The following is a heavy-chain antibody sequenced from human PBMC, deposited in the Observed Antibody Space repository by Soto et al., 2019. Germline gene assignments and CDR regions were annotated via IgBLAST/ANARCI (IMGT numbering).Heavy chain of an antibody. Sequence: QVQRHAAGPGLVKPSGTPSLPWPVPWGSISTFLWDWIPPVPGKGLEWIGRIYTSGSPNYNPSLKSRVTMSVDTSKNQFSLKLSSVTAADTAVYYCARLRGSSSDFFDFWGQGTLVTVSS. J-gene: IGHJ4*02. CDR2: IYTSGSP. CDR3: ARLRGSSSDFFDF. V-gene: IGHV4-4*07. D-gene: IGHD6-6*01. CDR1: WGSISTFL.